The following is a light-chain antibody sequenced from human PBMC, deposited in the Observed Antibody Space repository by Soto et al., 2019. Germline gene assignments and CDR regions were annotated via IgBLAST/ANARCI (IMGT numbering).Light chain of an antibody. CDR1: SSDVGGYNY. Sequence: QSALTQPRSVSGSPGQSVTISCTGTSSDVGGYNYVSWYQQHPGKAPKVMIYDVSERPSEVHDRFSGSKSGNTASLTISGLQAEDEDDYYCCSYAGSPKYVFGTGTKLTVL. V-gene: IGLV2-11*01. CDR3: CSYAGSPKYV. J-gene: IGLJ1*01. CDR2: DVS.